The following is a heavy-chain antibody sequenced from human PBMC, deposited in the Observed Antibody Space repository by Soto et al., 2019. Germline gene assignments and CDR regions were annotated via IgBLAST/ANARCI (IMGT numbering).Heavy chain of an antibody. CDR1: GFTFSSYG. Sequence: QVQLVESGGGVVQPGRSLRLSCAASGFTFSSYGMHWVRQAPGKGLEWVAVISYDGSNKYYADSVKGRFTISRDNSKNTLYLQMNSLRAEDTAVYYCAKDNCSGGSCYVLLSYWGQGNLVTVSS. J-gene: IGHJ4*02. CDR2: ISYDGSNK. V-gene: IGHV3-30*18. CDR3: AKDNCSGGSCYVLLSY. D-gene: IGHD2-15*01.